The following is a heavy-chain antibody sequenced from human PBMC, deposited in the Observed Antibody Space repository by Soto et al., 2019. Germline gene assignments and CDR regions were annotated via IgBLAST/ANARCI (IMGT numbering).Heavy chain of an antibody. Sequence: EVQLVESGGGLVQPGRSLRLSCAASGFTFDDYAMHWVRQVPGKGLEWVSGINWNSGSIGYADSVKGRFAISRDNAKNSLHLQMNSLRAEDTGFYYCVKDESINWYSGHFRHWGQGTLVTVSS. CDR3: VKDESINWYSGHFRH. J-gene: IGHJ1*01. CDR2: INWNSGSI. V-gene: IGHV3-9*01. CDR1: GFTFDDYA. D-gene: IGHD6-13*01.